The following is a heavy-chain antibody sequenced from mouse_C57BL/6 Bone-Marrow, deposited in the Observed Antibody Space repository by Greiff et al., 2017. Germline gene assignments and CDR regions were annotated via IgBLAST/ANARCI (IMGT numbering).Heavy chain of an antibody. V-gene: IGHV1-55*01. CDR3: ARRYYGSSPLAY. Sequence: QVQLQPPGAELVKPGASVKMSCKASGYTFTSYWITWVKQRPGQGLEWIGDIYPGSGSTNYNEKFKSKATLTVDTSSSTAYMQLSSLTSEDSAVYYCARRYYGSSPLAYWGQGTLVTVSA. J-gene: IGHJ3*01. D-gene: IGHD1-1*01. CDR1: GYTFTSYW. CDR2: IYPGSGST.